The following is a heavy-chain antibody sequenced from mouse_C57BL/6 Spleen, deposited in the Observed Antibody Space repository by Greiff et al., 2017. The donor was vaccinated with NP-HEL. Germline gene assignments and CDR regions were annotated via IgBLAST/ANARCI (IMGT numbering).Heavy chain of an antibody. CDR3: ARSMVTRTFDY. CDR2: IDPSDSYT. D-gene: IGHD2-2*01. CDR1: GYTFTSYW. J-gene: IGHJ2*01. V-gene: IGHV1-69*01. Sequence: QVQLQQPGAELVMPGASVKLSCKASGYTFTSYWMHWVKQRPGQGLEWIGEIDPSDSYTNYNQKFKGKSTLTVDKSSSTAYMQLSSLTSEDSAVYYCARSMVTRTFDYWGQGTTLTVSS.